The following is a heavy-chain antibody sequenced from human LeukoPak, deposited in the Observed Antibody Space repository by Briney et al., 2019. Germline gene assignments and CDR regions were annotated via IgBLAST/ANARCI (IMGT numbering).Heavy chain of an antibody. CDR3: ARGGMEYYDFWSGYHNPYYYGMDV. J-gene: IGHJ6*02. Sequence: GASVKVSCKASGYTFTSYHIHWVRQAPGQGLEWMGIINPSGGSISDAQKFQGRVTMTRDTSTSTVYMELSSLGSEDTAVYYCARGGMEYYDFWSGYHNPYYYGMDVWGQGTTVTVSS. D-gene: IGHD3-3*01. CDR1: GYTFTSYH. V-gene: IGHV1-46*01. CDR2: INPSGGSI.